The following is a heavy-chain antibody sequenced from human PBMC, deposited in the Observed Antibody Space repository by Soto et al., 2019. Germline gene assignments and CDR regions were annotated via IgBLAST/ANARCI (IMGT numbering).Heavy chain of an antibody. Sequence: QVQLQESGPGLVKPSGTLSLTCAVSRGSISSSNWWSWVRQPPGKGLEWIGEIYHSGSTNYSPSLKSRGTLSVDKSNTQCSLKVSSETAADTAVYYCAGGIITMRVVGGGDDAFDIWGQGTMVTVSS. CDR3: AGGIITMRVVGGGDDAFDI. J-gene: IGHJ3*02. D-gene: IGHD3-22*01. CDR2: IYHSGST. CDR1: RGSISSSNW. V-gene: IGHV4-4*02.